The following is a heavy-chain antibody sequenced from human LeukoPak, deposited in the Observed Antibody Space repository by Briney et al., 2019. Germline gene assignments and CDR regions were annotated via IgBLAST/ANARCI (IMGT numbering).Heavy chain of an antibody. J-gene: IGHJ5*02. D-gene: IGHD2-15*01. CDR1: GGSISSGGYY. CDR2: IYYSGST. Sequence: SETLSLTCTVSGGSISSGGYYWSWIHQHPGKGLEWIGYIYYSGSTYYNPSLKSRVTISVDTSKNQFSLKLSSVTAADTAVYYCAAQDVNWFDPWGQGTLVTVSS. V-gene: IGHV4-31*03. CDR3: AAQDVNWFDP.